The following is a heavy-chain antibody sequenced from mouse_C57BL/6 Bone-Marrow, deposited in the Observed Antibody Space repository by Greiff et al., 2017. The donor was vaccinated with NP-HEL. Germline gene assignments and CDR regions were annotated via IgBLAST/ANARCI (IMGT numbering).Heavy chain of an antibody. D-gene: IGHD1-1*01. Sequence: QVQLKQSGAELARPGASVKLSCKASGYTFTSYGISWVKQRTGQGLEWIGEIYPRSGNTYYNEKFKGKATLTADKSSSTAYMELRSLTSEDSAVYFCAVAYYYGSSWDDWGQGTTLTVSS. V-gene: IGHV1-81*01. J-gene: IGHJ2*01. CDR1: GYTFTSYG. CDR2: IYPRSGNT. CDR3: AVAYYYGSSWDD.